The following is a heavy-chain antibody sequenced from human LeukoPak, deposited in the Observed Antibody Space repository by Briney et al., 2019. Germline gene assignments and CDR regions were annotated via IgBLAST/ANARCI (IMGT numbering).Heavy chain of an antibody. V-gene: IGHV4-59*08. CDR2: IYYSGST. Sequence: SETLSLTCTVSGGSISSYYWSWIRQPPGKGLEWIGYIYYSGSTNYNPSLKSRVTISVDTSKNQFSLKLSSVTAADTAVYYCARHIVGQQLVYFDYRGQGTLVTVSS. D-gene: IGHD6-13*01. J-gene: IGHJ4*02. CDR3: ARHIVGQQLVYFDY. CDR1: GGSISSYY.